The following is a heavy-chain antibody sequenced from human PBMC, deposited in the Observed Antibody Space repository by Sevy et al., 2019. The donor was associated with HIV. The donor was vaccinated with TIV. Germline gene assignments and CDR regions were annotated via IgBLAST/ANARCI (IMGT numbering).Heavy chain of an antibody. D-gene: IGHD2-21*01. CDR3: ARVVGDCRNYPFYA. CDR2: IKEDGSGE. V-gene: IGHV3-7*01. Sequence: GGSLRLSCEASGFTFSSSWMTWIRQAPGKGLEWVANIKEDGSGEFYVDSVKGRFTISRDNTKNSLYLQMDSLRAEDTAVYYCARVVGDCRNYPFYAWGQGTLVTVSS. J-gene: IGHJ5*02. CDR1: GFTFSSSW.